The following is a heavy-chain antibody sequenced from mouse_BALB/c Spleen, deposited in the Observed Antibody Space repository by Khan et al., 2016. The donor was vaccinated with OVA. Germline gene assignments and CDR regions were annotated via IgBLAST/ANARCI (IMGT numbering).Heavy chain of an antibody. D-gene: IGHD2-4*01. CDR2: RSDSGRA. CDR1: GYSITSDYA. CDR3: AGDDYQYNDAIDY. Sequence: VQLQESGPGLVQPSQSLSLTCTVTGYSITSDYARNFLRQPPGNKLEWMGYRSDSGRAYYNPSLKSLIFITRSSSKKQFFLQLNSVATDDASSYYCAGDDYQYNDAIDYWGQGTSVTVSA. J-gene: IGHJ4*01. V-gene: IGHV3-2*02.